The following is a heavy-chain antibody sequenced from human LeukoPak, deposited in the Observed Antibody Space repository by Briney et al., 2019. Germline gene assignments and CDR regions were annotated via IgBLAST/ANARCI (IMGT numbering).Heavy chain of an antibody. V-gene: IGHV4-34*01. Sequence: SETLSLTCAVYGGSFSGYYWSWIRQPPGKGLEWIGEINHSGSTNYNPSLKSRVTISVDTSKNQFSLKLSSVTAADTAVYYCARRYSYGYRGWGQGTLATVSS. CDR2: INHSGST. D-gene: IGHD5-18*01. CDR1: GGSFSGYY. CDR3: ARRYSYGYRG. J-gene: IGHJ4*02.